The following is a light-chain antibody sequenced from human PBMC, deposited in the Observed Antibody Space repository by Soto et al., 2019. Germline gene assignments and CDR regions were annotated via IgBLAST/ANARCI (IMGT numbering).Light chain of an antibody. CDR3: MQTLQTPLT. V-gene: IGKV2-28*01. J-gene: IGKJ1*01. Sequence: DIVMTQSPLSLPVTPGEPASISCRSSQSLLHSNGYNCLDWYLQKPGQSPQLLIYLGSNRASGVPARFSGSGSGTDFTLKISRVEAEDVGVYYCMQTLQTPLTFGQGTKVEIK. CDR1: QSLLHSNGYNC. CDR2: LGS.